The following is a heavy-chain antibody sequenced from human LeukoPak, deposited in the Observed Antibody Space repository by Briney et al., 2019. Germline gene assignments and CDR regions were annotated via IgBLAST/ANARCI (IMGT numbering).Heavy chain of an antibody. V-gene: IGHV3-53*05. CDR2: IYSGGST. Sequence: GGSLRLSCAASGFTVSSNYMSWVRQAPGKGLEWVSVIYSGGSTYYADSVKGRFTISRDNSKNTLYLQMNSLRAEDTAVYYCAKDQGYSYGSDYWGQGTLVTVSS. D-gene: IGHD5-18*01. CDR1: GFTVSSNY. CDR3: AKDQGYSYGSDY. J-gene: IGHJ4*02.